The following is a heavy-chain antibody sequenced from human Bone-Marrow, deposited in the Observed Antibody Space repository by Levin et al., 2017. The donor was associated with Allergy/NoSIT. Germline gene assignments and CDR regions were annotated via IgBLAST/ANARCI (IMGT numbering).Heavy chain of an antibody. CDR3: ARRRAVAGADY. J-gene: IGHJ4*02. CDR2: ISYSGKTI. Sequence: GGSLRLSCAASGFTFSDYYMTWIRQAPGKGLEWVSYISYSGKTISYADSVKGRFTISRDNAKNSLYLQMNSLRVEDTAVYYCARRRAVAGADYWGQGTLVTVSS. CDR1: GFTFSDYY. D-gene: IGHD6-19*01. V-gene: IGHV3-11*01.